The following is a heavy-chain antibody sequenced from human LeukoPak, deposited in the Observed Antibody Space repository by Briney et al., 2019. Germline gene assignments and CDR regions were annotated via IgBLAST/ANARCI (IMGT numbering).Heavy chain of an antibody. CDR2: IYYSGST. D-gene: IGHD3-3*01. CDR3: ARRRGDFWSDYYAFDY. V-gene: IGHV4-59*08. Sequence: PSETLSLTCTVSGGSISSYYWSWIRQPPGKGLEWIGYIYYSGSTNYNPSLKSRVTISVDTSKTQFSLRLSSVTAADTAVYYRARRRGDFWSDYYAFDYWGQGTLVTISS. J-gene: IGHJ4*02. CDR1: GGSISSYY.